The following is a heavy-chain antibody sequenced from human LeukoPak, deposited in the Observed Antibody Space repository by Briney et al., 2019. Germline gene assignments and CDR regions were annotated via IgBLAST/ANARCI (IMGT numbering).Heavy chain of an antibody. V-gene: IGHV4-34*01. J-gene: IGHJ4*02. CDR1: GGSFSGYY. CDR3: ARVRYNSGGLGGGRFDY. D-gene: IGHD6-19*01. Sequence: SETLSLTCAVYGGSFSGYYWSWIRKPPGKGLEWIGEINHSGSTNYNPSLKSRVTISVDTSKNQFSLKLSSVTAADTAVYYCARVRYNSGGLGGGRFDYWGQGTLVTVSS. CDR2: INHSGST.